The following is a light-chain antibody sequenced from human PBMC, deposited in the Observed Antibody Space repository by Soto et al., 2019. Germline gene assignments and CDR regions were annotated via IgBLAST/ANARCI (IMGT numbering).Light chain of an antibody. V-gene: IGKV1-5*03. CDR3: QHYNSYSEA. Sequence: DIQMTQSPSTLSGSVGERVTITCRASQTISSWLAWYQQKPGKAPKLLIYKASTLKSGGPSRFSGSGSGTEFTLTISSLQPDDFATYYCQHYNSYSEAFGQGTKVELK. J-gene: IGKJ1*01. CDR2: KAS. CDR1: QTISSW.